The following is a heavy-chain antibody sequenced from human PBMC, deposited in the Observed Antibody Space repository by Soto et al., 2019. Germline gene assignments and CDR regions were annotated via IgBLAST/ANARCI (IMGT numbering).Heavy chain of an antibody. Sequence: QVQLVQSGAEVKKPGASVKVSCKASGYTFTSYDINWVRQATGQGLEWMGWMNPNSGNTGYAQKFQGRVTMTRNTSISIAYMELSSLRSEDTAVYYCATNYGDYADGYYYYYMDVWGKGTTVTVSS. CDR3: ATNYGDYADGYYYYYMDV. D-gene: IGHD4-17*01. V-gene: IGHV1-8*01. CDR2: MNPNSGNT. J-gene: IGHJ6*03. CDR1: GYTFTSYD.